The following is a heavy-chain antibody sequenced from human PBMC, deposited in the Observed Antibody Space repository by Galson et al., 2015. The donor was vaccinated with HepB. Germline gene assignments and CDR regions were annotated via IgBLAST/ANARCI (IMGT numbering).Heavy chain of an antibody. CDR2: ISGSGSHT. CDR1: GITFGDSY. D-gene: IGHD1-14*01. V-gene: IGHV3-11*03. CDR3: VKGAPGADS. J-gene: IGHJ4*02. Sequence: SLRLSCAVSGITFGDSYMSWLRQAPGEGLEWVSYISGSGSHTNYVDSVKGRFAISRDNAKNSLYLQMNSLRAEDTAVYYCVKGAPGADSWGQGTLVTVSS.